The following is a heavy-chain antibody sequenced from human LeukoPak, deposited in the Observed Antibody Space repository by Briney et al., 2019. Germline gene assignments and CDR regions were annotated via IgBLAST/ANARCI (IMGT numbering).Heavy chain of an antibody. D-gene: IGHD1-1*01. CDR3: ASTTDVGLDY. J-gene: IGHJ4*02. V-gene: IGHV1-46*01. CDR2: INPSGGST. CDR1: GYTYTSYY. Sequence: ASVKVSCKASGYTYTSYYMHWVRQAPGQGLEWMGIINPSGGSTSYAQKFQGRATMTRDTSTSTVYMELSRLRSDDTAVYYCASTTDVGLDYWGQGTLVTVSS.